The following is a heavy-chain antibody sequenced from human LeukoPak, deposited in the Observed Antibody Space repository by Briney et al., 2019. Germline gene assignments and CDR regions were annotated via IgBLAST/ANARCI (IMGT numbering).Heavy chain of an antibody. CDR2: IYYSGST. CDR3: ARGLLVAGWFDP. Sequence: PSETLSLTCTVSGGSVSSGSYYWSWIRQPPGKGLEWIGYIYYSGSTNYNPSLKSRVTISVDTSKNQFSLKLSSVTAADTAVYYCARGLLVAGWFDPWGQGTLVTVSS. J-gene: IGHJ5*02. D-gene: IGHD6-19*01. CDR1: GGSVSSGSYY. V-gene: IGHV4-61*01.